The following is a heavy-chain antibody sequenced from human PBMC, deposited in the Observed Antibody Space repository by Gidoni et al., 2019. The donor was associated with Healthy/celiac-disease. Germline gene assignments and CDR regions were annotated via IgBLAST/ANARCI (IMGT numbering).Heavy chain of an antibody. CDR2: IIRSRGIA. CDR1: RCTFSSYT. CDR3: ARGGGTYSSSSGLDY. V-gene: IGHV1-69*02. Sequence: QVHLVQSGAEVKTPGSSVKVACKASRCTFSSYTINWVRQAPGKGLEWMGRIIRSRGIANYAQKVQGRVTITADKSTSTSYMELSSLRSEDTAVYYCARGGGTYSSSSGLDYWGQGTLVTVSS. J-gene: IGHJ4*02. D-gene: IGHD6-6*01.